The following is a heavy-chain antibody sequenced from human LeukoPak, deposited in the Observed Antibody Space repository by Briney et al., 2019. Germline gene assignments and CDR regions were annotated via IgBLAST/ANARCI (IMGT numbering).Heavy chain of an antibody. Sequence: ASVKVSCKASGGTFSSYAISWVRQAPGQGLEWMGWMNPNSGNTGYAQKFQGRVTITRNTSISTAYMELSSLRSEDTAVYYCARASNWNDWGRSSNWFDPWGQGTLVTVSS. V-gene: IGHV1-8*03. CDR3: ARASNWNDWGRSSNWFDP. CDR1: GGTFSSYA. D-gene: IGHD1-1*01. J-gene: IGHJ5*02. CDR2: MNPNSGNT.